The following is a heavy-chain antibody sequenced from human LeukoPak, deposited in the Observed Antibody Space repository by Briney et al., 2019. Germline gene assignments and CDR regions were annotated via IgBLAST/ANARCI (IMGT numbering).Heavy chain of an antibody. CDR2: ISPSGVST. V-gene: IGHV1-46*01. Sequence: GASVKVSCKAFGYTFTSNYMHWVRQAPGQGPEWMGVISPSGVSTTYAQKFQGRVTLTRDMSTRTEYLELSSLRSEDTAVYYCARDNSVRDEAWWFNHWGQGTLVTVSS. J-gene: IGHJ5*02. CDR1: GYTFTSNY. D-gene: IGHD5-24*01. CDR3: ARDNSVRDEAWWFNH.